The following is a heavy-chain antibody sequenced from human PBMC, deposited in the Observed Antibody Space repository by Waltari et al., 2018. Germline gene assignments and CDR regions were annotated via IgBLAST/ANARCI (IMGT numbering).Heavy chain of an antibody. Sequence: DVQIWESGGDLVQPGGSLRLSCVVSGFTLSDYGMTWVRQVRGKCLGCVSFLYSSGRTNYRDSEKGRFTISREESKNTLFLEMNNLRPDYTAKYYCAKMGGLYISGWPDSTSYMDVWGKGTTVTVSS. CDR2: LYSSGRT. D-gene: IGHD3-22*01. CDR3: AKMGGLYISGWPDSTSYMDV. J-gene: IGHJ6*04. CDR1: GFTLSDYG. V-gene: IGHV3-23*03.